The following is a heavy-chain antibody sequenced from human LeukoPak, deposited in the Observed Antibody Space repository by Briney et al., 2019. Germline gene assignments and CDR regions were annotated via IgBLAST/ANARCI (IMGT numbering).Heavy chain of an antibody. Sequence: SETLSLTCTVSGGSIGSNYWSWIRQPPGKGLEWIGYIYYSGSTNYNPSLMSRVTISLDTSKNQFFLKLKYVTAADTAVYYCAEGHYGSGSYYKYWGQGTLVTVSS. CDR2: IYYSGST. V-gene: IGHV4-59*01. CDR1: GGSIGSNY. J-gene: IGHJ4*02. D-gene: IGHD3-10*01. CDR3: AEGHYGSGSYYKY.